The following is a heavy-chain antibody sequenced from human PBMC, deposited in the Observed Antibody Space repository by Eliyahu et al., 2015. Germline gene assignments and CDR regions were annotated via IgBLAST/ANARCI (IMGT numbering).Heavy chain of an antibody. CDR3: AREPYCTTATCSEPPPS. J-gene: IGHJ4*02. Sequence: QVQLQQWGAGLLKPSETLSLTXAVXGGSFXXYYWSWXRXPPGKGLXWIGEINHSGSTNFNPXLKSRVTISVDTSKSQFSLKLTSVTAADTAVYFCAREPYCTTATCSEPPPSWGQGTLVTVSS. CDR2: INHSGST. D-gene: IGHD2-2*01. V-gene: IGHV4-34*01. CDR1: GGSFXXYY.